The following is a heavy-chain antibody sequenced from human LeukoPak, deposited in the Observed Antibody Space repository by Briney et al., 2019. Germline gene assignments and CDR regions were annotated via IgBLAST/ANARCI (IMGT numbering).Heavy chain of an antibody. J-gene: IGHJ4*02. D-gene: IGHD2-8*01. CDR3: AKGMLNSVWVNFDY. Sequence: GGSLRLSCAASGFTFSSYAMSWVRQAPGKGLEWVSAFSGSGDSTYYADSVKGRFTISRDNSKNTLYLQMNSLRDEDTAVYYCAKGMLNSVWVNFDYWGQGTLVTVSS. V-gene: IGHV3-23*01. CDR2: FSGSGDST. CDR1: GFTFSSYA.